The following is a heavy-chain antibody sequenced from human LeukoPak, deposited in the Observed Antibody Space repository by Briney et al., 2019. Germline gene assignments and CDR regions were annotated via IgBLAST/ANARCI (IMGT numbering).Heavy chain of an antibody. CDR1: GYTFTTYG. CDR2: INTYNGNT. CDR3: ARDPADHGDLREDAHYYALDV. D-gene: IGHD4-17*01. J-gene: IGHJ6*02. Sequence: ASVKVSCKASGYTFTTYGISWVRQAPGQGFEWMGWINTYNGNTNYAHKFRGRVTMTTDTSTRTVYMEVRSLRSDDTAVYYCARDPADHGDLREDAHYYALDVWGQGTTATVSS. V-gene: IGHV1-18*04.